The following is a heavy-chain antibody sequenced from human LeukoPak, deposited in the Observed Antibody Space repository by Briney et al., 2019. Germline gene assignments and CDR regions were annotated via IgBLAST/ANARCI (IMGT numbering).Heavy chain of an antibody. CDR1: GGSISSYY. CDR3: ARDGEDRPFDY. CDR2: IYYSGST. V-gene: IGHV4-59*01. D-gene: IGHD4-17*01. Sequence: EPSETLSLTCTVSGGSISSYYWSWIRQPPGKGLEWIGYIYYSGSTNCDPSLKSRVNISVYTYKNQFSLKLSSVAAADTAVYYCARDGEDRPFDYWGQGTLVTVSS. J-gene: IGHJ4*02.